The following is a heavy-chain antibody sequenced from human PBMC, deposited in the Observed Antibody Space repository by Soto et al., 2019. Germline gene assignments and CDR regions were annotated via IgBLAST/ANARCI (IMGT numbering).Heavy chain of an antibody. CDR2: IRSSNSII. V-gene: IGHV3-48*02. CDR1: GFTFSNYS. Sequence: EVQLVESGGGLVQPGGSLRLSCAASGFTFSNYSMNWVRQAPGKGLEWVSYIRSSNSIIYYADSVKGRFSISRDNAKNSLYQQMNSLRDEDTAVYYCARSRGGPFDYWGQGTLVTVSS. J-gene: IGHJ4*02. D-gene: IGHD6-25*01. CDR3: ARSRGGPFDY.